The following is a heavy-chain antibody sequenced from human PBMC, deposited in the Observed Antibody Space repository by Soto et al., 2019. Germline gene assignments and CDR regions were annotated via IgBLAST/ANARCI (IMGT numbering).Heavy chain of an antibody. J-gene: IGHJ6*02. V-gene: IGHV1-69*01. CDR2: IIPIFGTA. CDR3: ATDSITMIVADEADYYYYGMDV. CDR1: GGTFSSYA. Sequence: QVQLVQSGAEVKKPGSSVKVSCKASGGTFSSYAISWVRQAPGQGLEWMGGIIPIFGTANYAQKFQGRVTITADESTSTAYMELSSLRSEDTAVYYCATDSITMIVADEADYYYYGMDVWGQGTTVTVSS. D-gene: IGHD3-22*01.